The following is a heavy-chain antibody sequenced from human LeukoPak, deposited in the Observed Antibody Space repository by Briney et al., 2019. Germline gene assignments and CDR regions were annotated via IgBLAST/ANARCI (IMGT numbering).Heavy chain of an antibody. Sequence: SETLSLTCTVSGGSISSSSYYWGWIRQPPGKGLEWIGSIYYSGSTYYNPSLKSRVTISVDTSKNQFSLKLSSVTAADTAVYYCARQDVSITPHSSLFDYWGQGTLVTVSS. CDR3: ARQDVSITPHSSLFDY. V-gene: IGHV4-39*01. CDR2: IYYSGST. D-gene: IGHD3-10*01. J-gene: IGHJ4*02. CDR1: GGSISSSSYY.